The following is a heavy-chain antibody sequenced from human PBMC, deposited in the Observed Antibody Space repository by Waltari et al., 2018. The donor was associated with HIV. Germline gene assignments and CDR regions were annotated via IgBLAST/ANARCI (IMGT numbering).Heavy chain of an antibody. D-gene: IGHD3-22*01. Sequence: EVQLVESGGGLVQPGGSLRLSCAASEFTFNNYWMTWVRQSPGKGLEWVANKKQDESEKCYVDSVKGRFTIARDNAKNSLFLQMNSLRAEDTAVYYCARAALYDSSGYYFDYWGQGTLVTVSS. V-gene: IGHV3-7*01. CDR3: ARAALYDSSGYYFDY. CDR1: EFTFNNYW. CDR2: KKQDESEK. J-gene: IGHJ4*02.